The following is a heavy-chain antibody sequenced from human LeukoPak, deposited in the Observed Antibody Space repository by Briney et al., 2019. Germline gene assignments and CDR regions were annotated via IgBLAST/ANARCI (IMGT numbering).Heavy chain of an antibody. CDR2: IYHSGST. J-gene: IGHJ4*02. CDR3: ARRRDYGDNVSFDY. D-gene: IGHD4-17*01. V-gene: IGHV4-4*02. CDR1: GGSISSSNW. Sequence: SGTLSLTCAVSGGSISSSNWWSWVRQPPGKGLEWIGEIYHSGSTNYNPSLKSRVTISVDKSKSQFSLKLSSVTAADTAVYYCARRRDYGDNVSFDYWGQGTLVTVSS.